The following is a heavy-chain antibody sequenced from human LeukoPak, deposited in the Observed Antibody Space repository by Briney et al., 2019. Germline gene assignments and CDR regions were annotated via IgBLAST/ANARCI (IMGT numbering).Heavy chain of an antibody. CDR1: GGSTSSYY. J-gene: IGHJ3*02. V-gene: IGHV4-59*01. CDR2: IYYSGST. CDR3: ARGGYYDSRYAFDI. Sequence: SETLSLTCTVSGGSTSSYYWSWIRQPPGKGLEWIGYIYYSGSTNYNPSLKSRVTISVDTSKNQFSLKLSSVTAADTAVYYCARGGYYDSRYAFDIWGQGTMVTVSS. D-gene: IGHD3-22*01.